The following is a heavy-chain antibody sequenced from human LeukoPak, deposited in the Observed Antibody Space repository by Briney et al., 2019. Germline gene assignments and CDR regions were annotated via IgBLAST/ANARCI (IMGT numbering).Heavy chain of an antibody. CDR1: GGSIRGYY. J-gene: IGHJ6*02. CDR2: IYSSGTT. CDR3: ARGYCSSASCYTPSYYYYGMDV. V-gene: IGHV4-59*01. Sequence: SETLSLTCTVSGGSIRGYYWSWIRQTPGKGLEWIAYIYSSGTTNYNPSLKSRVTISVDTSKNQFSLKLNSVTAADTAVYYCARGYCSSASCYTPSYYYYGMDVWGQGTTVTVSS. D-gene: IGHD2-2*02.